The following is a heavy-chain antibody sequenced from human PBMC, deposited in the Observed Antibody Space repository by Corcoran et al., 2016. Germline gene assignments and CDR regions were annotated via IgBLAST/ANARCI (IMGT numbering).Heavy chain of an antibody. V-gene: IGHV2-5*02. Sequence: QITLKESGPTLVKPTQTLTLTCTFSGFSLSTRGVGVGWIRQPPGKALEWLAVIYWDDDRRYSPSLKSRLASTKDTSKNQAVLIMTNMDPVDTATYYCAHIVIVFGGVIAPLDAFDIWGQGTMVTVSS. J-gene: IGHJ3*02. CDR2: IYWDDDR. D-gene: IGHD3-16*02. CDR3: AHIVIVFGGVIAPLDAFDI. CDR1: GFSLSTRGVG.